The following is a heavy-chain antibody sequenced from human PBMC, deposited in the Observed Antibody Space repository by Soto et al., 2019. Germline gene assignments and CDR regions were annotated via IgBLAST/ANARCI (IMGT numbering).Heavy chain of an antibody. V-gene: IGHV1-69*06. D-gene: IGHD5-18*01. CDR2: IIPIFGTA. Sequence: QVQLVQSGAEVKKPGSSVKVSCKASGSTFSSYAISWVRQAPGQGLEWMGGIIPIFGTANYAQKFQGRVTITADKSTSTAYMELSSLRSEDTAVYYCARSHTAMVTTYFDYWGQGTLVTVSS. J-gene: IGHJ4*02. CDR1: GSTFSSYA. CDR3: ARSHTAMVTTYFDY.